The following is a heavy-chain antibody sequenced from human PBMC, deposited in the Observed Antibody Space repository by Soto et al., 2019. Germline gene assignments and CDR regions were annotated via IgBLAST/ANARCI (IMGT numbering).Heavy chain of an antibody. CDR3: ARQTAVRLLWFDP. Sequence: GGSLRLSCSASGFAFSIYAMSLVRQAPGKGLEWVSYISSSSSYTNYADSVKGRFTISRDNAKNSLYLQMNSLRAEDTAVYYCARQTAVRLLWFDPWGQGTLVTVSS. V-gene: IGHV3-11*06. D-gene: IGHD4-4*01. CDR2: ISSSSSYT. CDR1: GFAFSIYA. J-gene: IGHJ5*02.